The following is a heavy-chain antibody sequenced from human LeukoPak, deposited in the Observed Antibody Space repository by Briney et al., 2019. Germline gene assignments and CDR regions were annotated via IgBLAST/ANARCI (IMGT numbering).Heavy chain of an antibody. Sequence: PSETLSLTGTVSGGSISSGRYYWSWIRQPPGKGLEWIGYIYYSGSTNYNPSLKSRVTISVDTSKNQFSLKLSSVTAADTAVYYCARLKPQYYYYGMDVWGQGTTVTVSS. V-gene: IGHV4-61*01. CDR2: IYYSGST. CDR3: ARLKPQYYYYGMDV. CDR1: GGSISSGRYY. J-gene: IGHJ6*02.